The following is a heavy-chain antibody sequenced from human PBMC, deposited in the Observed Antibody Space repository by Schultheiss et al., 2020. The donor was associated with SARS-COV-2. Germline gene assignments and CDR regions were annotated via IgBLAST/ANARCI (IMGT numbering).Heavy chain of an antibody. CDR2: ISYSGTT. Sequence: SETLSLTCTVSGGSISSYYWSWIRQPPGKGLEWIGYISYSGTTNYNPSLKSRVTISVDTSKNQFSLKLSSVTAADTAVYYCARGGHYYGSGSYYNPYYYGMDVWGQGTTVTVSS. CDR1: GGSISSYY. J-gene: IGHJ6*02. CDR3: ARGGHYYGSGSYYNPYYYGMDV. V-gene: IGHV4-59*12. D-gene: IGHD3-10*01.